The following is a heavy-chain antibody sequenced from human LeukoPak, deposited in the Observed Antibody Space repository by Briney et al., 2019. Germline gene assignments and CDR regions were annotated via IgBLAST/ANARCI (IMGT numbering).Heavy chain of an antibody. J-gene: IGHJ5*02. V-gene: IGHV3-66*02. Sequence: PGGSLRLSCAASGFTVSSNYMSWVRQAPGKGLEWVSVIYSGGSTYYADSVKGRFTISRDNSKNTLYLQMNSLRAEDTAVYYCARALKIKVVPAAKGWFDPWGQETLVTVSS. CDR2: IYSGGST. CDR1: GFTVSSNY. CDR3: ARALKIKVVPAAKGWFDP. D-gene: IGHD2-2*01.